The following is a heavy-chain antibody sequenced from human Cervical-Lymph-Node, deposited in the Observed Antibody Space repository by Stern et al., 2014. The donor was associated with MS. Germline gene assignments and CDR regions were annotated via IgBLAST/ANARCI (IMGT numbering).Heavy chain of an antibody. Sequence: VQLVESGGGVVQPRGSLRLSCAASGFTFSSQWMHWVRQAPGKGLVWVSRINSEGSSTTYADAVKGRFTISRDNAKKTLYLQMDSLRAEDTAVYYCARSNYGMDVWGQGTTVTVSS. V-gene: IGHV3-74*02. CDR1: GFTFSSQW. CDR3: ARSNYGMDV. J-gene: IGHJ6*02. D-gene: IGHD2-8*01. CDR2: INSEGSST.